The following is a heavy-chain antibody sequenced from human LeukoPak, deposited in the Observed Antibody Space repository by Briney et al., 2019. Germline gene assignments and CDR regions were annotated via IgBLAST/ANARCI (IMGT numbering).Heavy chain of an antibody. J-gene: IGHJ4*02. CDR1: GGSISSYY. CDR3: ARSPTYYYDSSGYYYYFDY. D-gene: IGHD3-22*01. CDR2: IYTSGST. Sequence: SETLSLTCTVSGGSISSYYWSWIRQPAGKGLEWIGRIYTSGSTNYNPSLKSRVTMSVDTSKNQLSLKLSSVTAADTAVYYCARSPTYYYDSSGYYYYFDYWGQGTLVTVSS. V-gene: IGHV4-4*07.